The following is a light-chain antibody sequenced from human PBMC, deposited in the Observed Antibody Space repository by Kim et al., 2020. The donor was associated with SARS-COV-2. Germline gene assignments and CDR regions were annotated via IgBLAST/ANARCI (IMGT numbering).Light chain of an antibody. Sequence: TATPTCPGNSQNVGNRGAVWLEQHQGHPPKLLSYRNNNRPSGISERVSASRSGNTASLTITGLQPDDEADYYCSAWDNSLSAWVFGGGTQLTVL. CDR2: RNN. J-gene: IGLJ3*02. CDR1: SQNVGNRG. V-gene: IGLV10-54*01. CDR3: SAWDNSLSAWV.